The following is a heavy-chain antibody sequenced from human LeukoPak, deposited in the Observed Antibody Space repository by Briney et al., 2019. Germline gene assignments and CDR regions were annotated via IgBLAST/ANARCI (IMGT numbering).Heavy chain of an antibody. V-gene: IGHV4-59*08. Sequence: SETLSLTCTVSGGSIRNYYWSWIRQSPGKGLEWIGDIYYSGSTNYNPSLKSRVTISADTSKNQFSLRLTSVAAADTAVYYCARLISGWNCFGYWGQGALVTVSS. CDR3: ARLISGWNCFGY. CDR2: IYYSGST. CDR1: GGSIRNYY. D-gene: IGHD6-19*01. J-gene: IGHJ4*02.